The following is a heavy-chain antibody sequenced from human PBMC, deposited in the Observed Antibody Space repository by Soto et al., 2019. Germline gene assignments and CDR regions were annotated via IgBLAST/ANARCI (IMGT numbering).Heavy chain of an antibody. Sequence: SVKVSCKASGDTSSNYGVSWVQQAPGQGLEWMGGILPVFGTTTYARNFQGRITITADKSTSTVYMELTSLRSDDTATYYCARDPDEVVGTDYHYYGMDVWDQGATVTVSS. D-gene: IGHD1-26*01. CDR3: ARDPDEVVGTDYHYYGMDV. CDR2: ILPVFGTT. J-gene: IGHJ6*02. V-gene: IGHV1-69*06. CDR1: GDTSSNYG.